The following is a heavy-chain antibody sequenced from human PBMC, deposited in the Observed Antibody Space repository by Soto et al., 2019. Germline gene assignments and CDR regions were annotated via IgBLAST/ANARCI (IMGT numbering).Heavy chain of an antibody. CDR2: IWYDGSNK. V-gene: IGHV3-33*01. CDR3: ARAQLPAAATFEY. CDR1: GFTFSSYG. Sequence: QVQLVESGGGVVQPGRSLRLSCAASGFTFSSYGMHWVRQAPGKGLEWVAVIWYDGSNKYYADSVKGRFTISRDNSKNTLYLQMNSLRAEDTAVYYCARAQLPAAATFEYWGQGTLVTVSS. D-gene: IGHD2-2*01. J-gene: IGHJ4*02.